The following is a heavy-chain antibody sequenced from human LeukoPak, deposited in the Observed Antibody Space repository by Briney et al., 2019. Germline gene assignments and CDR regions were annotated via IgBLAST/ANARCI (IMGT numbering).Heavy chain of an antibody. V-gene: IGHV3-9*01. Sequence: GGSLRLSCAASGFTFDNYAMNWIRQVPGKGLEWISLISWNSGTIGYADSVKGRFTISRDNANNFLYLQMNSLRAEDTALYYCARAYKDRLLAGKKEFFQHWGQGTLVTVSS. CDR3: ARAYKDRLLAGKKEFFQH. CDR1: GFTFDNYA. CDR2: ISWNSGTI. D-gene: IGHD6-19*01. J-gene: IGHJ1*01.